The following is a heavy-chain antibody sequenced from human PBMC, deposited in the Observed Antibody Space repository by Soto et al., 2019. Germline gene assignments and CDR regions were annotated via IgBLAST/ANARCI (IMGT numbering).Heavy chain of an antibody. CDR2: ISYDGSNK. CDR1: GFTFNNYW. CDR3: AKVDSSGVLDY. D-gene: IGHD3-22*01. V-gene: IGHV3-30*18. Sequence: PGGSLRLSCAASGFTFNNYWMHWVRQAPGKGLEWVAVISYDGSNKYYADSVKGRFTISRDNSKNTLYLQMNSLRAEDTAVYYCAKVDSSGVLDYWGQGTLVTVSS. J-gene: IGHJ4*02.